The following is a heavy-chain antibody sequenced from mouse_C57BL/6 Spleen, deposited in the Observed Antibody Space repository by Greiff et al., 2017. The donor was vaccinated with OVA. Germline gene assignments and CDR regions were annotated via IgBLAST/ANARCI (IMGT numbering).Heavy chain of an antibody. Sequence: QVQLQQPGAELVMPGASVKLSCKASGYTFTSYWMHWVKQRPGQGLEWIGEIDPSDSYTNYNQKFKGKSTLTVDKSSSTAYMQLSSLTSEDSAVYYCARGGSNYGRYYAMDYWGQGTSVTVSS. CDR1: GYTFTSYW. CDR2: IDPSDSYT. D-gene: IGHD2-5*01. V-gene: IGHV1-69*01. J-gene: IGHJ4*01. CDR3: ARGGSNYGRYYAMDY.